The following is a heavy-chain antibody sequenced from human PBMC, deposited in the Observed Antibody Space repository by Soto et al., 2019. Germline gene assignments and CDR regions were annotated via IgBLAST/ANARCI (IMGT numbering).Heavy chain of an antibody. CDR2: IYWDDDK. CDR3: AHHPYYGLAPYSFDY. Sequence: QITLKESGPTLVKPTQTLTLTCTFSGFSLSTSGVGVGWIRQPQGKALEWLAVIYWDDDKRSSSSLKSRLTIXXDXSXXQVVLTMTNMDPVDTATYYCAHHPYYGLAPYSFDYWGQGILVTVSS. D-gene: IGHD3-10*01. J-gene: IGHJ4*02. V-gene: IGHV2-5*02. CDR1: GFSLSTSGVG.